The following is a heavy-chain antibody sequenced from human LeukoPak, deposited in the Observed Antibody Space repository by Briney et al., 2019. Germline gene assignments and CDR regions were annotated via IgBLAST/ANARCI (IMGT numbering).Heavy chain of an antibody. CDR2: IRGNSERT. V-gene: IGHV3-23*01. D-gene: IGHD6-19*01. CDR3: AREQSGTRGWYTVDY. CDR1: GFSFSAYA. J-gene: IGHJ4*02. Sequence: AGGSLRLSCVASGFSFSAYAITWVRQAPGKGMEWVSAIRGNSERTYYAASVRGRFTISRDNSKDTSYLQISSLRVEDTAVYYCAREQSGTRGWYTVDYWGQGTLVAVSS.